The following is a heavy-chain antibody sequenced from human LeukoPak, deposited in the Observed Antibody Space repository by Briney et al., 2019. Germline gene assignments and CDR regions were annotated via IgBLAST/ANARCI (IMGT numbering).Heavy chain of an antibody. CDR3: ASHYGSGSYYRDY. V-gene: IGHV4-30-4*08. Sequence: SETLSLTCTVSGGSISSGGYYWSWIRQHPGKGLEWIGYVYYSGSTYYNPSLKSRVTISVDTSKNQFSLKLSSVTAADTAVYYCASHYGSGSYYRDYWGQGTLVTVSS. J-gene: IGHJ4*02. CDR2: VYYSGST. CDR1: GGSISSGGYY. D-gene: IGHD3-10*01.